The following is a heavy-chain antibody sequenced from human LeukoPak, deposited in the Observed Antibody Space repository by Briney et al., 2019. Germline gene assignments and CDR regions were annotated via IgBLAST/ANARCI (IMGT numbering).Heavy chain of an antibody. CDR2: ISSSGSTI. Sequence: GGSLRLSCAASGFTFSSYEMNWVRQAPGKGLEWVSYISSSGSTIYYADSVKGRFTISRDNAKNSLYLQMNSLRAEDTAVYYCASGRFGESRGFDYWGQGTLVTVSS. V-gene: IGHV3-48*03. CDR3: ASGRFGESRGFDY. CDR1: GFTFSSYE. J-gene: IGHJ4*02. D-gene: IGHD3-10*01.